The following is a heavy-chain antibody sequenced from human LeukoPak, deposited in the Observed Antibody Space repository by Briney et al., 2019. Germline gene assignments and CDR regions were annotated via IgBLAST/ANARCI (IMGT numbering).Heavy chain of an antibody. CDR2: INRDGRYT. CDR1: LFTFSISW. D-gene: IGHD1-7*01. V-gene: IGHV3-74*01. Sequence: GGSLRLSCAAPLFTFSISWIHWVRQGPGKGLVWVARINRDGRYTSYADSVKGRFTISRDNAKRTLYLQMKSLRAEDTAVYFCIKDDGNYVIVYWGQGALVTVSS. CDR3: IKDDGNYVIVY. J-gene: IGHJ4*02.